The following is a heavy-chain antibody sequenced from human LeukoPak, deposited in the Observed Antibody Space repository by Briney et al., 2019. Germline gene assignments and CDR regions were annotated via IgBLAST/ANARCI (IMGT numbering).Heavy chain of an antibody. CDR1: EFSLSTSGVG. Sequence: SGPTLVNPTQTLTLTCTFSEFSLSTSGVGVGWIRQPPGKALEWLALIYWNDAKRYSPSLKSRLTITKDTSKNQVVLTMTNMDPVDTATYYCAHSPDFWSGYYRFDYWGQGTLVTVSS. V-gene: IGHV2-5*01. D-gene: IGHD3-3*01. CDR3: AHSPDFWSGYYRFDY. J-gene: IGHJ4*02. CDR2: IYWNDAK.